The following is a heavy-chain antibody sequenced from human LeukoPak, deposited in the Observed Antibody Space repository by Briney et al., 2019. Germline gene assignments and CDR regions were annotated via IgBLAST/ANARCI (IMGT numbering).Heavy chain of an antibody. CDR1: GGSISSGGYY. CDR3: ARRRVAGGFDY. J-gene: IGHJ4*02. D-gene: IGHD2-15*01. CDR2: IYYSGST. Sequence: SETLSLTCTVSGGSISSGGYYWSWIRQHPGKGLEWIGYIYYSGSTYYNPSLKSRVTISVDTSKNQFSLKLSSVTAADTGVYYCARRRVAGGFDYWGQGTLVTVSS. V-gene: IGHV4-31*03.